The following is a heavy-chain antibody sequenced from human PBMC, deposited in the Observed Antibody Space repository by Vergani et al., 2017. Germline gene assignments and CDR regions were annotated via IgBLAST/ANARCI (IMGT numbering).Heavy chain of an antibody. Sequence: QVQLVESGGGVVQPGRSLRLSCAASGFTFSSYGMHWVRQAPGKGLEWVAVISYDGSNKYYADSVKGRFTISRDNSKNTLYLNMNSLRAEDTAVYYCAKAGHRYGGNSGSFDYWGQGTLVTVSS. V-gene: IGHV3-30*18. D-gene: IGHD4-23*01. J-gene: IGHJ4*02. CDR2: ISYDGSNK. CDR3: AKAGHRYGGNSGSFDY. CDR1: GFTFSSYG.